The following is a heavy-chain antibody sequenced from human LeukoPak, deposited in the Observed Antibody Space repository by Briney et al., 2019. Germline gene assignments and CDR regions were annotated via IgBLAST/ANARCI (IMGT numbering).Heavy chain of an antibody. CDR2: ISNSGSP. D-gene: IGHD3-9*01. Sequence: PSETLSLTCTVSGGSISNYYWSWIRQPPGKGLEWIGYISNSGSPDYSPSLKSRVTISADTSKNQFSLTLRSVTAADTAVYYCARDHWLLSSKTWYYYGMDVWGQGTTVTVSS. V-gene: IGHV4-59*01. CDR1: GGSISNYY. J-gene: IGHJ6*02. CDR3: ARDHWLLSSKTWYYYGMDV.